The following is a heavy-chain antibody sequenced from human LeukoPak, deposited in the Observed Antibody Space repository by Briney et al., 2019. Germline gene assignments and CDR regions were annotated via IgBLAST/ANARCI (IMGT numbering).Heavy chain of an antibody. D-gene: IGHD6-6*01. Sequence: GASVTVSCKASGYPFTSYGITWVRQAPGQGPEWMGWISAYTGNTNYAQKFQGRVSMTTGTSTTTAYMELRSLRSDDTAVYYCARSYSSPSNFDYWGQGTLVTVSS. CDR2: ISAYTGNT. CDR3: ARSYSSPSNFDY. V-gene: IGHV1-18*01. CDR1: GYPFTSYG. J-gene: IGHJ4*02.